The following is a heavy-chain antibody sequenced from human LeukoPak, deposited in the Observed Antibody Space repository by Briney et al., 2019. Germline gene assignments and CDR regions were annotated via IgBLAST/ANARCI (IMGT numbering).Heavy chain of an antibody. D-gene: IGHD2-2*01. CDR3: ARRYCSSTSCSPFDY. V-gene: IGHV3-64*01. J-gene: IGHJ4*02. CDR1: GFTFSIYG. CDR2: ICGDGGST. Sequence: GGSLRLSCAASGFTFSIYGMHWVRQAPGKGLEYVSAICGDGGSTYYANSVKGRFTISRDNSKNTLYLQMGSLRAEDMAVYYCARRYCSSTSCSPFDYWGQGTLVTVSS.